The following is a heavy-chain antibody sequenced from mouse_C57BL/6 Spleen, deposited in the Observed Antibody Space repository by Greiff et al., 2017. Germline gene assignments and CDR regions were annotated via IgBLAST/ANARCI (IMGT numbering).Heavy chain of an antibody. Sequence: QVQLQQPGAELVKPGASVKLSCKASGYTFPSYWMQWVKQRPGQGLEWMGEIDPSDSYTNYNQKLKGKATLHVDTTSSTAYMQLSSLTSEDSAVYDCARKTTAFDYWGQGTTLTVSS. V-gene: IGHV1-50*01. J-gene: IGHJ2*01. D-gene: IGHD1-2*01. CDR2: IDPSDSYT. CDR3: ARKTTAFDY. CDR1: GYTFPSYW.